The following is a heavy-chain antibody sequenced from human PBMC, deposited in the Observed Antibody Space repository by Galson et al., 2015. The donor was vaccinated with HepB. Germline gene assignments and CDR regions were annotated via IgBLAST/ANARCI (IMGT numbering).Heavy chain of an antibody. CDR3: VRIPNEAIGPNWFDP. D-gene: IGHD1-1*01. V-gene: IGHV3-48*02. CDR2: ISSTSDTI. Sequence: SLRLSCAASGFTFSKYTMNWVRQAPGKGLEWISYISSTSDTIYYAESVEGRFTVSRDNARNLLHLQLNNLRNEDTALYYCVRIPNEAIGPNWFDPWGQGTLVTVSS. CDR1: GFTFSKYT. J-gene: IGHJ5*02.